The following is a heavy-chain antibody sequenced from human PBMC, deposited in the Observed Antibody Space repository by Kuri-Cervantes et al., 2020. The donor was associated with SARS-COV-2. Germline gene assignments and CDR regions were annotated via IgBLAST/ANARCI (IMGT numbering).Heavy chain of an antibody. J-gene: IGHJ5*02. D-gene: IGHD3-3*01. CDR2: TYYSGST. CDR3: ARQGATAYYDFWSGYYPDWFDP. V-gene: IGHV4-39*01. CDR1: GGSISSSSYY. Sequence: SETLSLTCTVSGGSISSSSYYWGWIRQPPGKGLEWIGSTYYSGSTYYNPSLKSRVTISVDTSKNQFSLRLSSVTAADTAVCYCARQGATAYYDFWSGYYPDWFDPWGQGTLVTVSS.